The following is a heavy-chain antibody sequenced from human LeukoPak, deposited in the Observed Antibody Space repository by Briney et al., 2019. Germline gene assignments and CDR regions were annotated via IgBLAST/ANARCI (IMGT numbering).Heavy chain of an antibody. CDR2: IYYSGRT. CDR1: GGSISSSGYY. J-gene: IGHJ4*02. D-gene: IGHD3-22*01. CDR3: ASHPYYYDISAWVYFDS. Sequence: SETLSLTCTVSGGSISSSGYYWGWIRQPPGKGLEWIGSIYYSGRTYHNPSLKSRVTISVDTSKSQFSLKLSSVTAADTAVYYCASHPYYYDISAWVYFDSWGQGTLVTVSS. V-gene: IGHV4-39*01.